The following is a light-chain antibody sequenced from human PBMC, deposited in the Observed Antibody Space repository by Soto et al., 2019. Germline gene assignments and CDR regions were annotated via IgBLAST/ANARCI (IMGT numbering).Light chain of an antibody. V-gene: IGKV3-20*01. CDR3: QQFDSPPVT. CDR1: QSVNAKY. J-gene: IGKJ2*01. Sequence: IVLTQYPDTLSLSPGDRATLSCGASQSVNAKYLAWYQQRPGQPPRLLIYAASRRAAGIPERFSAGGSETKFPLSISRLGPEDFAVYYCQQFDSPPVTFEQGKNVEI. CDR2: AAS.